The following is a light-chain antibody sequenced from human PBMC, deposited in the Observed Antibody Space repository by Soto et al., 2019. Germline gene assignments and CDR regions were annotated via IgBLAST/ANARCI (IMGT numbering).Light chain of an antibody. CDR3: CSYAGSRTFI. CDR1: STDVGTYNL. CDR2: EGT. J-gene: IGLJ2*01. Sequence: QSALTQPASVSGSPGQSITVSCTGTSTDVGTYNLVSWYQQHPGKVPKLIIYEGTKRPSGVSNRFSGSKSGNTASLTISGLQAEDEADYYCCSYAGSRTFIFGGGTKLTVL. V-gene: IGLV2-23*01.